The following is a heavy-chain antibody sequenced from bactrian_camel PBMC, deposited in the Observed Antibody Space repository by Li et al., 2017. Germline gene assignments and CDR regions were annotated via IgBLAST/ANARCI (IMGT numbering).Heavy chain of an antibody. J-gene: IGHJ6*01. D-gene: IGHD7*01. CDR1: GFTFSRYY. CDR2: LYTDGSRT. V-gene: IGHV3-2*01. Sequence: HVQLVESGGGLVQPGGSLRLSCAASGFTFSRYYMSWVRQAPGNGLEWVSGLYTDGSRTDYADSVKGRFTISRDNAKMTVYLEMNRLKAEDTALYYCATTIYWSFGYWGQGTQVTVS. CDR3: ATTIYWSFGY.